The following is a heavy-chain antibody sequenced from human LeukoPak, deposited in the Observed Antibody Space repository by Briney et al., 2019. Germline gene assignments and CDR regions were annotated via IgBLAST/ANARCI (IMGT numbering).Heavy chain of an antibody. D-gene: IGHD3-10*01. CDR1: GGSISTYY. V-gene: IGHV4-59*01. CDR2: ISYTGST. J-gene: IGHJ5*02. CDR3: ARDDYRGVTNFDP. Sequence: SETLSLTCTVSGGSISTYYWSWIRQPPGKGLEWIGYISYTGSTIYSPSIKSRVTISVDTSKNQFSLQLTSVTAADTAVYYCARDDYRGVTNFDPWGQGTLVTVSS.